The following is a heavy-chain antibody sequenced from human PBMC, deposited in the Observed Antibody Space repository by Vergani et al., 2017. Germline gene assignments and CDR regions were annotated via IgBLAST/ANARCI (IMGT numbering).Heavy chain of an antibody. D-gene: IGHD6-13*01. CDR3: ARAYSSSWPVSMDV. J-gene: IGHJ6*02. CDR1: GYTFTGYY. V-gene: IGHV1-2*02. CDR2: INPNSGGT. Sequence: QVQLVQSGAEVKKPGASVKVSCKASGYTFTGYYMHWVRQAPGQGLEWMGWINPNSGGTNYAQKFQGRVTITADKSTSTAYMELSSLRSEDTAVYYCARAYSSSWPVSMDVWGQGTTVTVSS.